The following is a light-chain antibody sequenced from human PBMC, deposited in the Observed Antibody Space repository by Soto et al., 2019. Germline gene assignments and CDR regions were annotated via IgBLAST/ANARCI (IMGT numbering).Light chain of an antibody. CDR1: QNIGSR. CDR2: DAS. J-gene: IGKJ4*01. Sequence: DIQMTQSPSTLSASVGDRVAITCRASQNIGSRLAWYQQKPDEAPKLLIYDASSLESGVPLRFGGSGSGTDFTLIISSLQPDDFATYYCQQCNTPFTFGGGTKV. CDR3: QQCNTPFT. V-gene: IGKV1-5*01.